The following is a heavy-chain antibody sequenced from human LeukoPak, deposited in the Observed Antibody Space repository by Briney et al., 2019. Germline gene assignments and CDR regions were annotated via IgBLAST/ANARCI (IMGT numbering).Heavy chain of an antibody. Sequence: SETLSVTCAVYGGSFSGYYWSWIRQPPGKGLEWIGYIYYSGSTNYNPSLKSRVTISVDTSKNQFSLKLSSVTAADTAVYYCARGRDAIFGVVTTYGMDVWGQGTTVTVSS. V-gene: IGHV4-59*01. CDR2: IYYSGST. J-gene: IGHJ6*02. D-gene: IGHD3-3*01. CDR3: ARGRDAIFGVVTTYGMDV. CDR1: GGSFSGYY.